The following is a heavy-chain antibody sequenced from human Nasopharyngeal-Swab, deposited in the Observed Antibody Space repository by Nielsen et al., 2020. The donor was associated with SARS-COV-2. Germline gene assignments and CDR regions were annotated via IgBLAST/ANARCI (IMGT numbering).Heavy chain of an antibody. CDR2: IAHDASNE. CDR3: ARDAPAHYGAFY. D-gene: IGHD4-17*01. J-gene: IGHJ4*02. CDR1: GFHFSSFG. Sequence: SLEICWAGSGFHFSSFGMHWVRQAPGKGLEWVAFIAHDASNEYYGDSVKGRFSISRDSSKNTLYLQMDSLRGEDTAVYYCARDAPAHYGAFYWGRGTLVTVSS. V-gene: IGHV3-30*03.